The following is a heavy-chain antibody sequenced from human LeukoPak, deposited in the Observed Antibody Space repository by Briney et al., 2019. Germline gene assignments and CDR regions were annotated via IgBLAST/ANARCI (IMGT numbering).Heavy chain of an antibody. CDR1: GGSFSSYY. V-gene: IGHV4-39*07. CDR2: IYYSGST. Sequence: SETLSLTCAVYGGSFSSYYWGWIRQPPGKGLEWIGSIYYSGSTYYNPSLKSRVTISVDTSKNQFSLKLSSVTAADTAVYYCATDCSGGSCDFDYWGQGTLVTVSS. J-gene: IGHJ4*02. CDR3: ATDCSGGSCDFDY. D-gene: IGHD2-15*01.